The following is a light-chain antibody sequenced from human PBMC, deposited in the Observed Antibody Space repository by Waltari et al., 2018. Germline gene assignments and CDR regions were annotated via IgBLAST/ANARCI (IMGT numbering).Light chain of an antibody. CDR1: QRVNNA. CDR2: DAS. Sequence: ETVMTQSPGTLSVSPGEGATLSCRASQRVNNALVWFQQKPGQAPRLLIYDASTRAAGIPARFSGSGFGTEFTLTISSLQSEDFAVYYCQQYYNWPWTFGQGTKVEIK. CDR3: QQYYNWPWT. V-gene: IGKV3-15*01. J-gene: IGKJ1*01.